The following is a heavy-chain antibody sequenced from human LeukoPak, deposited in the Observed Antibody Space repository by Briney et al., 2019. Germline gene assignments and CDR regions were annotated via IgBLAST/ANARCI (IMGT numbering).Heavy chain of an antibody. J-gene: IGHJ5*02. D-gene: IGHD4-23*01. CDR1: GSSISSYY. CDR3: ARGGTVVTRWFDP. V-gene: IGHV4-59*08. CDR2: IYYSGST. Sequence: SETLSLTCTVSGSSISSYYWSWIRQPPGKGLEWIGYIYYSGSTNYNPSLKSRVTISVDTSKYQFSLKLSSVTAADTAVYYCARGGTVVTRWFDPWGQGTLVTVSS.